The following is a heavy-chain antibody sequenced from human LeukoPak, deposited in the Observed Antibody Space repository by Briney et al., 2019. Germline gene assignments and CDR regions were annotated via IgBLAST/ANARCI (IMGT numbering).Heavy chain of an antibody. J-gene: IGHJ6*02. D-gene: IGHD4-23*01. CDR2: INWNSDTK. Sequence: GGSLRLSCVGSGFAFHNYAMHWVRRPPGKGLEWVSAINWNSDTKAYADSVKGRFTISGDRARNSLYLQMDSLRPEDTALYYCAKDTGGNGAYFYAMGVWGQGTSVTVSS. V-gene: IGHV3-9*01. CDR3: AKDTGGNGAYFYAMGV. CDR1: GFAFHNYA.